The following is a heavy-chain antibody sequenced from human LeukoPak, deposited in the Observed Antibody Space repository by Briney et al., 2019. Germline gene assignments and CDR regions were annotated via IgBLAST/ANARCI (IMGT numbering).Heavy chain of an antibody. CDR2: INWNGGST. J-gene: IGHJ3*02. D-gene: IGHD3-22*01. CDR3: AAYSYRYYYDSSGYERSAFDI. CDR1: GFTFDDYG. V-gene: IGHV3-20*04. Sequence: PGGSLRLSCAASGFTFDDYGMSWVRQAPGKGLEWVSGINWNGGSTGYADSVKGRFTISRDNAKNSLYLQMNSLRAEDTALYYCAAYSYRYYYDSSGYERSAFDIWGQGTMVTVSS.